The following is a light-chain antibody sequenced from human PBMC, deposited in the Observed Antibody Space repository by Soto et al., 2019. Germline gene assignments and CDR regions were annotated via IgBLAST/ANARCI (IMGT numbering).Light chain of an antibody. Sequence: VVTQSPATLSVSPGERATLSCRASQSVSSNVAWYQQIPGQTPRLLIYGASTRATTIPVRFSGSGSGTEFTLTISSLQSEDFAVYYCQQRSNWPRTFGPGTKV. CDR1: QSVSSN. CDR2: GAS. J-gene: IGKJ1*01. V-gene: IGKV3-15*01. CDR3: QQRSNWPRT.